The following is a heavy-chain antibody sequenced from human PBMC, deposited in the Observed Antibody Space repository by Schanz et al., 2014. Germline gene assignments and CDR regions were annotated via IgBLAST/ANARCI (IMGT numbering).Heavy chain of an antibody. J-gene: IGHJ3*02. CDR1: GFAFSSYG. D-gene: IGHD3-10*01. CDR3: AKGRFGELSAFEI. Sequence: EVQLLESGGGLVQPGGFLRLSCLASGFAFSSYGMNGPGQAPGKGLEWVTAISGSGSSTYYAYSVKGRFTISGDNSKNTLYLQMNSRRAEDTAVYYCAKGRFGELSAFEIWGQGTMVTVSS. CDR2: ISGSGSST. V-gene: IGHV3-23*01.